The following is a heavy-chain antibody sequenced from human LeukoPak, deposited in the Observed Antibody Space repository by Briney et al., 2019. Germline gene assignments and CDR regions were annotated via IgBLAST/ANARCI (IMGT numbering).Heavy chain of an antibody. J-gene: IGHJ6*02. V-gene: IGHV3-21*01. CDR3: ARDKGYYDILTGYYSDYYYYGMDV. D-gene: IGHD3-9*01. Sequence: GGSLRLSCAASGFTFRSYSMNWVRQAPGKGLEWVSSISSSSSYIYYADSVKGRFTISRDNAKNSLYLQMNSLRAEDTAVYYCARDKGYYDILTGYYSDYYYYGMDVWGQGATVTVSS. CDR2: ISSSSSYI. CDR1: GFTFRSYS.